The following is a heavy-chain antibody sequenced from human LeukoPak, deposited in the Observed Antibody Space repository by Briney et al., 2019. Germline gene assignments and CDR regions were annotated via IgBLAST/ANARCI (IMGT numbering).Heavy chain of an antibody. CDR3: AKRTGYSSGWDY. Sequence: PGGSLRLSCAASGFTFSSFGMNWVRQGPGKGLEWVSSITGSGGDTHYADSVKGRFTISRDNSKNTLYLQMNSLRAEDTAVYSCAKRTGYSSGWDYWGQGTLVTVSS. J-gene: IGHJ4*02. CDR2: ITGSGGDT. V-gene: IGHV3-23*01. D-gene: IGHD6-19*01. CDR1: GFTFSSFG.